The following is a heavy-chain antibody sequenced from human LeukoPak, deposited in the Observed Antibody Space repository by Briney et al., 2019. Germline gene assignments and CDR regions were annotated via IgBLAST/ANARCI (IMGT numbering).Heavy chain of an antibody. Sequence: GASVKVSCKASGYTFTSYVINWVRQATGQGLEWMGWMNPNSGNTGYAQKFQGRVTMTRNTSISTAYMEPSNLSSEDTAVYYCASGPTPFAVAGSFDYWGQGTLVTVSS. D-gene: IGHD6-19*01. CDR1: GYTFTSYV. V-gene: IGHV1-8*01. J-gene: IGHJ4*02. CDR3: ASGPTPFAVAGSFDY. CDR2: MNPNSGNT.